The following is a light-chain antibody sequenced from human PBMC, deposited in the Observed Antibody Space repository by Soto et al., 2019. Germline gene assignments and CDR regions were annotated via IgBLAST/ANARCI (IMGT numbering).Light chain of an antibody. J-gene: IGKJ1*01. CDR3: QQYYSFWT. Sequence: DIQMTQSPSTLSASLGDRVTIICRASRSVDKWLAWYQQKSGKAPKLLIYEASHLQSGVPSRFGGSGSGTEFNLAINNLQPEDVANYYCQQYYSFWTFGQGTTVEV. CDR1: RSVDKW. V-gene: IGKV1-5*02. CDR2: EAS.